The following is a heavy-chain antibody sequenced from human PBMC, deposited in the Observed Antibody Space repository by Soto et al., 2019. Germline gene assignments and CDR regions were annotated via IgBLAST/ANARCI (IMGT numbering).Heavy chain of an antibody. V-gene: IGHV3-33*01. D-gene: IGHD4-17*01. J-gene: IGHJ4*02. Sequence: QVQLVESGGGVVQPGRSLRLSCAASGFTFSSYGMHWVRQAPGKGLEWVAVIWYDGSNKYYADSVKGRFSISRDNSKNTLYLQMNSLRAEDTAVYYCARGAYGDQVLYYFDYWGQGTLVTVSS. CDR3: ARGAYGDQVLYYFDY. CDR1: GFTFSSYG. CDR2: IWYDGSNK.